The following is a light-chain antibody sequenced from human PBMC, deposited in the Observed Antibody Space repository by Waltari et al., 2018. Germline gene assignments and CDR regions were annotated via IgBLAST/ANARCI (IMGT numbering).Light chain of an antibody. J-gene: IGLJ2*01. Sequence: QSALTQPPSASGSPGQSVTISCTGTSSDVGGYNYVSWYQHHPGKAPKLMIFEVSKRPSGVPVRFSGSKSGNTASLTVSGLQADDEADYYCSSYAGSNNFVVFGGGTKLTVL. CDR2: EVS. CDR1: SSDVGGYNY. V-gene: IGLV2-8*01. CDR3: SSYAGSNNFVV.